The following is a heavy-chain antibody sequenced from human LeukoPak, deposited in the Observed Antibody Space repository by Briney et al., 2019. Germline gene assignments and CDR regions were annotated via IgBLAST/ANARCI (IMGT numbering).Heavy chain of an antibody. CDR3: ARDQYYDSSGYYWSDY. D-gene: IGHD3-22*01. CDR1: GFTFSSYA. J-gene: IGHJ4*02. CDR2: ISYDGSNK. V-gene: IGHV3-30-3*01. Sequence: GRSLRLSCAASGFTFSSYAMHWVRQAPGKGLEWVAVISYDGSNKYYADSVKGRFTISRDNSKNTLYLQMNSLRAEDTAVYYCARDQYYDSSGYYWSDYWAQGTLVTVSS.